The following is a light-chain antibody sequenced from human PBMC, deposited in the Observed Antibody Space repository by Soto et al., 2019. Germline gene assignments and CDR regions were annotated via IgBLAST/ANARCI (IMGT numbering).Light chain of an antibody. CDR1: QTIASRY. CDR3: QQYATSPPS. J-gene: IGKJ5*01. V-gene: IGKV3-20*01. Sequence: EIVLTQSPGTLSLSPGERATLSCRASQTIASRYLAWYQHQPGQAPRLLIYRTFARATGIPDRFRGGVSGTDFTLTISKLEREDFAVYYCQQYATSPPSFGQGTRLDIK. CDR2: RTF.